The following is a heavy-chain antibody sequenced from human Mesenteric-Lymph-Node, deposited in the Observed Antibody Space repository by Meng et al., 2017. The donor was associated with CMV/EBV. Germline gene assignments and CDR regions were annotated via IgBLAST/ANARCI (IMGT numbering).Heavy chain of an antibody. J-gene: IGHJ4*02. V-gene: IGHV4-34*01. CDR2: INHSGST. CDR3: ADRIH. Sequence: GSLRLSCAVYGGSFSGYYWSWIRQPPGKGLEWIGEINHSGSTNYNPSLKSRVTISVDTSKNQFSLKLSSVTAADTAVYYCADRIHWGQGTLVTVSS. CDR1: GGSFSGYY. D-gene: IGHD2/OR15-2a*01.